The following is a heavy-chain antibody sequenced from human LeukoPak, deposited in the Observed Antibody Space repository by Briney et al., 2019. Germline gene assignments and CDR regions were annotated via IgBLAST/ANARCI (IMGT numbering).Heavy chain of an antibody. Sequence: GGSLRLSCAASGFTFSSHAMSWVRQAPGRGLEWVSAINGSGSSTYYADSVKGRVSISRDNSKNTLYLQMNSLRVEDTALYYCARDFWDDFEYFDLWGRGTLVTVSS. CDR2: INGSGSST. CDR3: ARDFWDDFEYFDL. D-gene: IGHD3-3*01. CDR1: GFTFSSHA. J-gene: IGHJ2*01. V-gene: IGHV3-23*01.